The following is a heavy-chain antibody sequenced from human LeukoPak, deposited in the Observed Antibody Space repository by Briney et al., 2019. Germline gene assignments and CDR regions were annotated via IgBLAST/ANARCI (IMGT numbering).Heavy chain of an antibody. D-gene: IGHD5-24*01. CDR3: ARRRDGYNYYFDY. Sequence: GESLQISCKGSGYSLTTYWIGWVRQMPGKGLEWMGIIYPDDSDTRYSPSFQGQVTISVDKSINTAYLQWSSLKASDTAIYYCARRRDGYNYYFDYWGQGTLVTVSS. CDR2: IYPDDSDT. CDR1: GYSLTTYW. J-gene: IGHJ4*02. V-gene: IGHV5-51*01.